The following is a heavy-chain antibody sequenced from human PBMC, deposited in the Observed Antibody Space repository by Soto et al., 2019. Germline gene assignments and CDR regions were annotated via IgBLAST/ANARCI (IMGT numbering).Heavy chain of an antibody. CDR2: IIPIFGTA. J-gene: IGHJ5*02. D-gene: IGHD3-10*01. Sequence: ASVKVSCKASGGTFSSYAISWVRQAPGQGLEWMGGIIPIFGTANYAQKFQGRVTITADESTSTAYMELSSLRSDDTAVYYCARDYYGSGSYFGWFNPWGQGTLVTVSS. V-gene: IGHV1-69*13. CDR3: ARDYYGSGSYFGWFNP. CDR1: GGTFSSYA.